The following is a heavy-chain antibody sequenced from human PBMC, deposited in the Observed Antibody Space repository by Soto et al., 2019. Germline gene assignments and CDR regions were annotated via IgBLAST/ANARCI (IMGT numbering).Heavy chain of an antibody. D-gene: IGHD3-10*01. CDR2: LTGSSSNI. Sequence: GGSLRLSCAASGFSFRNYAMSWVRQAPGKGLEWISTLTGSSSNIYYADSVKGRFAISRDNSRNTLYLQMNSLTAEDTAVYYCANGRATYGLMTHDYWGQGTLVTVSA. CDR1: GFSFRNYA. J-gene: IGHJ4*02. CDR3: ANGRATYGLMTHDY. V-gene: IGHV3-23*01.